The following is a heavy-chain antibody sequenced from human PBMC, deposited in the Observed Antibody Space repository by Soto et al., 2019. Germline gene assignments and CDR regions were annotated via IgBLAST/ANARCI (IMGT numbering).Heavy chain of an antibody. V-gene: IGHV1-69*01. J-gene: IGHJ4*02. Sequence: QVQLVQSGAEVNKPGSSVKVSCKASGGTFSSYAISWVRQAPGQGLEWMGGIIPIFGTANYAQKFQGRVTITADESTSTAYMELSSLRSGDTAVYYCAVLLTVTKSLKYYFDYWGQGTLVTVSS. CDR3: AVLLTVTKSLKYYFDY. CDR1: GGTFSSYA. CDR2: IIPIFGTA. D-gene: IGHD4-17*01.